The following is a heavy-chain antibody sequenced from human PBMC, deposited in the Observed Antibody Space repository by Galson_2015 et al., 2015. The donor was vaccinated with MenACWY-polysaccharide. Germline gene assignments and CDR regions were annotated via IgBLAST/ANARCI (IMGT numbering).Heavy chain of an antibody. CDR1: GASISKNYNY. CDR3: ARGFYDILTRYPKNFDY. V-gene: IGHV4-30-4*08. D-gene: IGHD3-9*01. CDR2: IHFTGRT. J-gene: IGHJ4*02. Sequence: TLFLTLTVSGASISKNYNYWSWVPPPPRKGLEWIWYIHFTGRTFFNPSLKSRLTISVDTSKNQFSLKLTSVTAADTAIYYCARGFYDILTRYPKNFDYWGQGTLVTVSS.